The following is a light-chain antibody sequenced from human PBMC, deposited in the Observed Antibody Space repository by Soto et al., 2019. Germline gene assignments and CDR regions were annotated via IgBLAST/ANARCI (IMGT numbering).Light chain of an antibody. CDR2: EVR. CDR3: SSYTRSSTLE. Sequence: QSALTQPASVSGSPGQSITISCTGTSSDVGGYNYVSWYQHHPGKAPKLMIYEVRNRPSGVSNRFSGSKSGNTASLTISGLQAEDEADYYCSSYTRSSTLEFGGGTQLTVL. CDR1: SSDVGGYNY. J-gene: IGLJ2*01. V-gene: IGLV2-14*01.